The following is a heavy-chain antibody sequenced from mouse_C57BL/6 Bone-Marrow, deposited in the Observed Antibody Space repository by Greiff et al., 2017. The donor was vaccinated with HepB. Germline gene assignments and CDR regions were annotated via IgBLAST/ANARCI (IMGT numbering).Heavy chain of an antibody. CDR3: TRPDYYGSSYWYFDV. V-gene: IGHV6-6*01. CDR2: IRNKANNHAT. J-gene: IGHJ1*03. CDR1: GFTFSDAW. D-gene: IGHD1-1*01. Sequence: EVQLVESGGGLVQPGGSMKLSCAASGFTFSDAWMDWVRQSPEKGLEWVAEIRNKANNHATYYAESVKGRFTISRDDSKSSVYLQMNSLRAEDTGIYYCTRPDYYGSSYWYFDVWGTGTTVTVSS.